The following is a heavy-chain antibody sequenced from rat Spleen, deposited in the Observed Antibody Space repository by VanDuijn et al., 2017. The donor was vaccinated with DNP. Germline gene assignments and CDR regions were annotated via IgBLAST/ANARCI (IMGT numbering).Heavy chain of an antibody. CDR3: ARPDY. CDR2: VRYDGSSI. Sequence: EVQLVESGGGLVQPGRSLKLSCAGSGFTFSDYNMAWVRQAPKKGLEWVATVRYDGSSIHYRDSMKGRFTVSRDNAKNTLYLQMDSLRSEDTATYYCARPDYWGQGVMVTVSS. J-gene: IGHJ2*01. CDR1: GFTFSDYN. V-gene: IGHV5-7*01.